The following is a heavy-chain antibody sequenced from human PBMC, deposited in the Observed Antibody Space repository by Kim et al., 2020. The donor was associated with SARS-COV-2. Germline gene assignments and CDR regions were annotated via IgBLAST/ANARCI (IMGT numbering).Heavy chain of an antibody. CDR2: TYYTSQWYH. J-gene: IGHJ4*02. D-gene: IGHD3-22*01. V-gene: IGHV6-1*01. CDR3: VRYSYDTTTGYFDY. Sequence: SQTLSLTCSISGDTVSSNSAAWNWIRQSPSRGLEWLGRTYYTSQWYHEYAPSVQSRITINPDTSKNQFSLQLNSVTPEDTAVYFCVRYSYDTTTGYFDYWGQGTLVTVSS. CDR1: GDTVSSNSAA.